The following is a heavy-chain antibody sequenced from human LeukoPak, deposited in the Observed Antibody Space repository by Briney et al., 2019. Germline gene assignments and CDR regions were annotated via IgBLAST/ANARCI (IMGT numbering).Heavy chain of an antibody. CDR1: GGSISSGGYY. CDR2: IYYSGST. Sequence: SETLSLTCTVSGGSISSGGYYWSWIRQHPGKGLEWIGYIYYSGSTYYNPSLKSRVTISVDRSKNQFSLKLSSVTAADTAVYYCARQQLGTHFDYWGQGTLVTVSS. V-gene: IGHV4-31*03. D-gene: IGHD6-13*01. J-gene: IGHJ4*02. CDR3: ARQQLGTHFDY.